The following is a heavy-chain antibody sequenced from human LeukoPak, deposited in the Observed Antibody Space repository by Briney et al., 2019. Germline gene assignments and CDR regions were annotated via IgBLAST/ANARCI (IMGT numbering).Heavy chain of an antibody. CDR1: GFNFDDYS. Sequence: PGGSLRLSCAASGFNFDDYSMHWVRQAPGKGLEWVSLISADGGSTFYADSVRGRFSISRDNSKNSLYLQMNSLRTEDTALYYCAKDIRPQMDDFWGTTYYYYGMDVWGQGTTVIVSS. CDR2: ISADGGST. J-gene: IGHJ6*02. CDR3: AKDIRPQMDDFWGTTYYYYGMDV. V-gene: IGHV3-43*02. D-gene: IGHD3-3*01.